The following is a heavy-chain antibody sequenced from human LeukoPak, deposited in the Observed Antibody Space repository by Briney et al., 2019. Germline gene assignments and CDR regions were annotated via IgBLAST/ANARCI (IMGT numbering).Heavy chain of an antibody. D-gene: IGHD3-10*01. J-gene: IGHJ3*02. V-gene: IGHV1-2*02. CDR1: GYTFTGYY. Sequence: GASVKVSCKASGYTFTGYYMHWVRQAPGQGLEWMGWINPNSGGTNYAQKFQGRVTMTRDTSISTAYMELSGLRSDDTAVYYCARIDYYGSGRQWGNAFDIWGQGTMVTVSS. CDR2: INPNSGGT. CDR3: ARIDYYGSGRQWGNAFDI.